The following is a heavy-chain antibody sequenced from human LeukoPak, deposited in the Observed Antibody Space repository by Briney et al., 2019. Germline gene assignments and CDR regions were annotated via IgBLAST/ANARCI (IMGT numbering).Heavy chain of an antibody. CDR3: ARAITYYDILTGYPIGDYYMDV. CDR2: MNPNSGNT. V-gene: IGHV1-8*01. J-gene: IGHJ6*03. CDR1: GYTFTSYD. Sequence: ASVKVSCKASGYTFTSYDINWERQATGQGLEWMGWMNPNSGNTGYAQKFQGRVTMTRNTSISTAYMELSSLGSEDTAVYYCARAITYYDILTGYPIGDYYMDVWGKGTTVTVSS. D-gene: IGHD3-9*01.